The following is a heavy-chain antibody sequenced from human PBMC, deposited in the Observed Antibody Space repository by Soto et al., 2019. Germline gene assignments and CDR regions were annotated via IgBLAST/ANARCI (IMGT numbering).Heavy chain of an antibody. CDR1: GFTFSSYS. V-gene: IGHV3-7*01. D-gene: IGHD6-19*01. J-gene: IGHJ4*02. Sequence: GGSLRLSCAASGFTFSSYSMYWVRQAPGKGLEWVANIKQDGSETYYVDSLRGRFTISRDNAKNSVYLQMNSLRVDDTAVYFCAGENVAVPAYFWGQGTLVTVSS. CDR3: AGENVAVPAYF. CDR2: IKQDGSET.